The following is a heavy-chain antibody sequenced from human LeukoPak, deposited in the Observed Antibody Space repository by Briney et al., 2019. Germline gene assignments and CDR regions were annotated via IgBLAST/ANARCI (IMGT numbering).Heavy chain of an antibody. CDR3: AKDRIPTLHGSGSYYHWFDP. J-gene: IGHJ5*02. CDR1: GGSISTYY. Sequence: SETLSLTCTVSGGSISTYYWSWIRQPPGKGLEWIGYIHYNGNTNYNSGSTNYNPSLKSRVTISVDTSKNQFSLKLSSVTAADTALYYCAKDRIPTLHGSGSYYHWFDPWGQGTLVTVSS. V-gene: IGHV4-59*01. D-gene: IGHD3-10*01. CDR2: IHYNGNTNYNSGST.